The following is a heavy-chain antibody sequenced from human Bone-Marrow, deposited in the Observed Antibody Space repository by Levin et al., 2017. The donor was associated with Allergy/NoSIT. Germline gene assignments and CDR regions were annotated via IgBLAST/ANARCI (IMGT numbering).Heavy chain of an antibody. CDR2: ISYDGSNK. J-gene: IGHJ4*02. CDR3: AKDQRGLLWFGELYDY. V-gene: IGHV3-30*18. Sequence: PGGSLRLSCAASGFTFSSYGMHWVRQAPGKGLEWVAVISYDGSNKYYADSVKGRFTISRDNSKNTLYLQMNSLRAEDTAVYYCAKDQRGLLWFGELYDYWGQGTLVTVSS. D-gene: IGHD3-10*01. CDR1: GFTFSSYG.